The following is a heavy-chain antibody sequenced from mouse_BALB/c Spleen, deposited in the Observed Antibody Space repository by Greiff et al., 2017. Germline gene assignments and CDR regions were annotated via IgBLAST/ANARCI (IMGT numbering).Heavy chain of an antibody. CDR2: ISSGSSYT. Sequence: EVQLVESGGGLVKPGGSLKLSCAASGFTFSSYAMSWVRQTPEQRLEWVGTISSGSSYTYYSDSVKGRFTITRDNAKNTLYLQMSSLMSEDTAVYYCARRDCGSSYDYAMDYWGQGTSVTVSS. CDR1: GFTFSSYA. CDR3: ARRDCGSSYDYAMDY. D-gene: IGHD1-1*01. J-gene: IGHJ4*01. V-gene: IGHV5-9-3*01.